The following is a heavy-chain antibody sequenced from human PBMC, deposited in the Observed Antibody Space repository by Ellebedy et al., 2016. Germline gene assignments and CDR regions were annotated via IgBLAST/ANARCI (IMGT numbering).Heavy chain of an antibody. V-gene: IGHV3-30-3*01. CDR3: ARDSGVLRQDMDV. CDR1: GFMFSNFA. J-gene: IGHJ6*03. CDR2: ISSDGSTK. Sequence: GGSLRLXXAASGFMFSNFAMSWVRQAPGKGLEWVAVISSDGSTKYYADSVKGRFTISRDNAKNSLYLQMNSLRAEDTAVYYCARDSGVLRQDMDVWGKGTTVTVSS.